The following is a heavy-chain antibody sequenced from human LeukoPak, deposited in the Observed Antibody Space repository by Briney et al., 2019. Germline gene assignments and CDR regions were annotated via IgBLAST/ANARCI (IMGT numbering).Heavy chain of an antibody. CDR2: ISAYNGNT. D-gene: IGHD6-13*01. J-gene: IGHJ6*03. Sequence: VASVKVSCKASGYTFTGYYMHWVRQAPGQGLEWMGWISAYNGNTNYAQKLQGRVTMTTDTSTNTAYMELSRLRSDDTAVYYCARLAAAGYYYYYMDVWGKGTTVTVSS. V-gene: IGHV1-18*04. CDR3: ARLAAAGYYYYYMDV. CDR1: GYTFTGYY.